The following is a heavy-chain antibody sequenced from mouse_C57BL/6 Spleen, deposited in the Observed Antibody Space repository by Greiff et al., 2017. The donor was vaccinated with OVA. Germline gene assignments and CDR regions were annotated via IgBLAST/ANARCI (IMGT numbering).Heavy chain of an antibody. V-gene: IGHV5-4*01. J-gene: IGHJ2*01. CDR1: GFTFSSYA. Sequence: EVKLMESGGGLVKPGGSLKLSCAASGFTFSSYAMSWVRQTPEKRLEWVATISDGGSYTYYPDNVKGRFTISRDNAKNNLYLQMSHLKSEDTAMYYCARDRATMTHYYFDYWGQGTTLTVSS. D-gene: IGHD2-4*01. CDR2: ISDGGSYT. CDR3: ARDRATMTHYYFDY.